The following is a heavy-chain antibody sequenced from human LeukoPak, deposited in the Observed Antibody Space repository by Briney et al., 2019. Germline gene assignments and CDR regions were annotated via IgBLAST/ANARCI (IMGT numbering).Heavy chain of an antibody. J-gene: IGHJ4*02. CDR3: ARVGDYGDYPMD. V-gene: IGHV4-30-4*01. CDR1: GGSISSGDYY. CDR2: IYYSGST. Sequence: SQTLSLTCPVSGGSISSGDYYWSWIRQPPGKGLEWIGYIYYSGSTYYNPSLKSRVTISVDTSKNQFSLKLSSVTAADTAVYYCARVGDYGDYPMDWGQGTLVTVSS. D-gene: IGHD4-17*01.